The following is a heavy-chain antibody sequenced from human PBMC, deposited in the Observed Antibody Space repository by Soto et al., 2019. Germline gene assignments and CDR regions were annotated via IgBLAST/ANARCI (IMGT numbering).Heavy chain of an antibody. J-gene: IGHJ4*02. CDR3: ASGGAAYCGGDCYSEVLCDY. D-gene: IGHD2-21*02. CDR2: IIPIFGTA. Sequence: QVQLVQSGAEVKKPGSSVKVSCKASGGTFSSYAISWVRQAPGQGLEWMGGIIPIFGTANYAQKFQGRVTITADESTSTAYRGLGRLRSEDTAVYDCASGGAAYCGGDCYSEVLCDYWGQGTLVTVSS. CDR1: GGTFSSYA. V-gene: IGHV1-69*12.